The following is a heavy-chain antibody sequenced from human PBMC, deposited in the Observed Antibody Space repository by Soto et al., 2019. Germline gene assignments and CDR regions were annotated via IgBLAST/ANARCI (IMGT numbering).Heavy chain of an antibody. CDR3: ARAFSGSYPNFDY. D-gene: IGHD1-26*01. CDR2: ITYDGING. Sequence: GGSLRLSCLASGFIFRYYAMHWVRQAPGKGLEWVAAITYDGINGYYADSVRGRFAISRDNSKNTLYLQMNSLRPEDTAVYYCARAFSGSYPNFDYWGQGTLVTVSS. J-gene: IGHJ4*02. CDR1: GFIFRYYA. V-gene: IGHV3-30*09.